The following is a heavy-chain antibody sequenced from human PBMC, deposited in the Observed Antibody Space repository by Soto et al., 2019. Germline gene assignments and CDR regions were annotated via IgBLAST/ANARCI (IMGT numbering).Heavy chain of an antibody. J-gene: IGHJ6*02. Sequence: SETLSLTCTLSGGYISSGSSYCICIREPTVTGLEWIGYINYSGSTNYNPSLKSRVTISVDTSKNQFSLKLSSVTAADTAVYYCARGGYSYGYVDYYYGMDVRGQGTTVTVSS. D-gene: IGHD5-18*01. CDR3: ARGGYSYGYVDYYYGMDV. CDR2: INYSGST. CDR1: GGYISSGSSY. V-gene: IGHV4-61*01.